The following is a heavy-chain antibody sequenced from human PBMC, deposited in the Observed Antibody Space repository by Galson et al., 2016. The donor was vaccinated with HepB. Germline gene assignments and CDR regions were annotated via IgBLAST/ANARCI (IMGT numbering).Heavy chain of an antibody. CDR1: GFVFGSYS. J-gene: IGHJ4*02. D-gene: IGHD5-18*01. CDR2: VSRSGDDP. CDR3: ASQQLWPSFDY. Sequence: SLRLSCAASGFVFGSYSMSWVRQAPGKGLEWVSSVSRSGDDPYYADSVRGRFSISRDNSKNTLYLQMNALRVEDTARYYCASQQLWPSFDYWGQGILVTVSS. V-gene: IGHV3-23*01.